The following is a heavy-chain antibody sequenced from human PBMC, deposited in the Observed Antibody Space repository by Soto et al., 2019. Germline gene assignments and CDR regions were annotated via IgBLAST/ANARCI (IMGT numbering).Heavy chain of an antibody. CDR2: IDPRSGGT. D-gene: IGHD1-26*01. CDR3: VTDEYGIFPD. Sequence: QVQLVQSGTEVKKPGASVKVSCMVSGYPITTYYIHWVRQAPGQGLEWVGWIDPRSGGTVYEQKFQGRVTMNRDTSISTVYMELCWLTSDETAVYFCVTDEYGIFPDWGQGSLVSVSS. J-gene: IGHJ4*02. CDR1: GYPITTYY. V-gene: IGHV1-2*02.